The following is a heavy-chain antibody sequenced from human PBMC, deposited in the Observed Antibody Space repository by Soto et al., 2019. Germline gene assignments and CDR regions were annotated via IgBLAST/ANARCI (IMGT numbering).Heavy chain of an antibody. CDR3: ARAGSRQQLARYYYYGMDV. V-gene: IGHV1-69*13. J-gene: IGHJ6*02. CDR2: IIPIFGTA. Sequence: SVKVSCQASGGGFSSYAISWVRQAPGQGLEWMGGIIPIFGTANYAQKFQGRVTITADESTSTAYMELSSLRSEDTAVYYCARAGSRQQLARYYYYGMDVWGQGTTVTVSS. CDR1: GGGFSSYA. D-gene: IGHD6-13*01.